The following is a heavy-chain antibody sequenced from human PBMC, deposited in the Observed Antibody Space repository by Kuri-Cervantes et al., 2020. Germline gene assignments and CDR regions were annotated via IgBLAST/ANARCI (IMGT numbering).Heavy chain of an antibody. D-gene: IGHD5-24*01. CDR2: IYHSGST. Sequence: SQTLSLTCAVYGGSFSDYYWTWIRQPPGKGLEWIGSIYHSGSTYYNPSLKSRVTISVDTSKNQFSLKLSSVTAADTAVYYCARGVEMATITFDYWGQGTLVTVSS. V-gene: IGHV4-34*01. CDR1: GGSFSDYY. CDR3: ARGVEMATITFDY. J-gene: IGHJ4*02.